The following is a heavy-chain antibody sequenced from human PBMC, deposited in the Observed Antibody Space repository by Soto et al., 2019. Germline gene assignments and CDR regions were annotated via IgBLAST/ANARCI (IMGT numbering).Heavy chain of an antibody. D-gene: IGHD3-9*01. J-gene: IGHJ6*02. CDR1: GDSVSSNSAA. V-gene: IGHV6-1*01. CDR3: ARDYYDILTGPRSDGMDV. CDR2: TYYRSKWYN. Sequence: SQTLSLTCAISGDSVSSNSAAWNWIRQSPSRGLEWLGRTYYRSKWYNDYAVSVKSRITINPDTSKNQLSLQLNSVTPEDTAVYYCARDYYDILTGPRSDGMDVWGQGTTVTVSS.